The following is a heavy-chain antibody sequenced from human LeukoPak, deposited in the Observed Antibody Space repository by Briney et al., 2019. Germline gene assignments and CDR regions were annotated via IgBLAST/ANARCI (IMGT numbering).Heavy chain of an antibody. Sequence: ASVKVSCKASGYTFTGYYMHWVRQAPGQGLEWMGWINTNTGNPTYAQGFTGRFVFSLDTSVSTAYLQISSLKAEDTAVYYCARRARTKVGYYYMDVWGKGTTVTVSS. V-gene: IGHV7-4-1*02. D-gene: IGHD1-26*01. CDR2: INTNTGNP. J-gene: IGHJ6*03. CDR1: GYTFTGYY. CDR3: ARRARTKVGYYYMDV.